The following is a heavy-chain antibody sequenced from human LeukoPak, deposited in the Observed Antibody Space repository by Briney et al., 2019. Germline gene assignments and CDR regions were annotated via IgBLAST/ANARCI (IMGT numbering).Heavy chain of an antibody. D-gene: IGHD1-26*01. J-gene: IGHJ5*02. V-gene: IGHV3-74*01. Sequence: GGSLRLSCAASGFTFSSYWMHWVRQTPGKGLVWVSRINTDGTRTSYADSVEGRFTISRDNAKNTLYLQMNSLRAEDTAVYYCARVRSGSYDWFDPWGQGTLVTVSS. CDR1: GFTFSSYW. CDR2: INTDGTRT. CDR3: ARVRSGSYDWFDP.